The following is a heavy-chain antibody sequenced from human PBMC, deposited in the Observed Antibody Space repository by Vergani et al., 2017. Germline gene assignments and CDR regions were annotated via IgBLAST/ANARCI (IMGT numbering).Heavy chain of an antibody. Sequence: QVQLVQSGAEVKKPGSSVKVSCKASGYTFTSYGISWVRQAPGQGLEWMGWISAYNGNTNYAQKLQGRVTMTTDTSTSTAYMELRSLRSDDTAVYYCARDPARNWGENPGPFDYWGQGTLVTVSS. J-gene: IGHJ4*02. CDR3: ARDPARNWGENPGPFDY. CDR1: GYTFTSYG. CDR2: ISAYNGNT. V-gene: IGHV1-18*01. D-gene: IGHD7-27*01.